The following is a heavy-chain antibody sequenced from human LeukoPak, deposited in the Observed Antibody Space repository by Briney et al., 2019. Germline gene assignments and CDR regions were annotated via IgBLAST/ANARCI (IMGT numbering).Heavy chain of an antibody. CDR1: GNSISSYY. V-gene: IGHV4-59*01. J-gene: IGHJ4*02. CDR2: IYYNGNT. CDR3: ARDRMYDGSSCPGY. D-gene: IGHD6-13*01. Sequence: KPSETLSLTCTVSGNSISSYYWSWIRQPPGKGLEWVGYIYYNGNTNYNPSLKSRVTISVDTSKNQFSLRLTSVTPADTAVYYCARDRMYDGSSCPGYWGQGTLVTVSS.